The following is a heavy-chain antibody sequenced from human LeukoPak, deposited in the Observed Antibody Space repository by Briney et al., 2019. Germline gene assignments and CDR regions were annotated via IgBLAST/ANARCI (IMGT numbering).Heavy chain of an antibody. CDR1: GFTFDDYG. V-gene: IGHV3-20*04. D-gene: IGHD4-17*01. J-gene: IGHJ4*02. Sequence: GGTLRLSCAASGFTFDDYGMSWVRQAPGKGLEWVSDINWSGGSTGYADSVKGRFTISRDNAKNSLYLQMNSLRAEDTALYYCARAGGDYGDGYAYFDYWGEGTWSPSP. CDR2: INWSGGST. CDR3: ARAGGDYGDGYAYFDY.